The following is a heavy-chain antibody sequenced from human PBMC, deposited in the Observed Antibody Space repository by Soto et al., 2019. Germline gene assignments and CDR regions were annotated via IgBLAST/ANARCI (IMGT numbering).Heavy chain of an antibody. V-gene: IGHV3-21*01. CDR1: GFTFSSYS. Sequence: GGSLRLSCAASGFTFSSYSMNWVRQAPGKGLEWVSCISSSSSYIYYADSVKGRFTISRDNAKNSLYLQMNSLRAEDTAVYYCASAHSSGWSADAFDIWGQGTMVTVSS. CDR3: ASAHSSGWSADAFDI. J-gene: IGHJ3*02. D-gene: IGHD6-19*01. CDR2: ISSSSSYI.